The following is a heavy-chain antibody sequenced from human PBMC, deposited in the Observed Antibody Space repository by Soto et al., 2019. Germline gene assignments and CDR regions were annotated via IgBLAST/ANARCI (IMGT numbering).Heavy chain of an antibody. Sequence: ESLKISCKGSGYSFTSYWISWVRQMPGKGLEWMGRIDPSDSYTNYSPSFQGHVTISADKSISTAYLQWSSLKASDTAMYYCARHRIDYGYYYYGMDVWGQGTTVTV. J-gene: IGHJ6*02. CDR2: IDPSDSYT. CDR3: ARHRIDYGYYYYGMDV. V-gene: IGHV5-10-1*01. CDR1: GYSFTSYW. D-gene: IGHD4-17*01.